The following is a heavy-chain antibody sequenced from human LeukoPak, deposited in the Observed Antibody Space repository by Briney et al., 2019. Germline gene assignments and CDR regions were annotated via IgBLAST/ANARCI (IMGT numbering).Heavy chain of an antibody. J-gene: IGHJ3*02. CDR1: GFTFSSYG. Sequence: GGSLRLSCAASGFTFSSYGMHWVRQAPGKGLEWVAFIRYDGSNKYYADSVKGRFTISRDNSKNTLYLQMNSLRAEDTAVYYCARPDYYDSSGYWLSYAFDIWGQGTMVTVSS. CDR2: IRYDGSNK. V-gene: IGHV3-30*02. CDR3: ARPDYYDSSGYWLSYAFDI. D-gene: IGHD3-22*01.